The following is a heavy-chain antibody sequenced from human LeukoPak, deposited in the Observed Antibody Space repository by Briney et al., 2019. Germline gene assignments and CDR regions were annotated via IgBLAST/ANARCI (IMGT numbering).Heavy chain of an antibody. CDR1: GFTFTSSA. V-gene: IGHV1-58*02. J-gene: IGHJ4*02. Sequence: SVKVSCKASGFTFTSSAMQWVRQARGQRLEWIGWIVVGSGNTNYAQKFQERVTITRDMSTSTAYMELSSLRSEDTAVYYCAAFPNCTTGVCFDYWGQGTLVTVSS. CDR2: IVVGSGNT. CDR3: AAFPNCTTGVCFDY. D-gene: IGHD2-8*01.